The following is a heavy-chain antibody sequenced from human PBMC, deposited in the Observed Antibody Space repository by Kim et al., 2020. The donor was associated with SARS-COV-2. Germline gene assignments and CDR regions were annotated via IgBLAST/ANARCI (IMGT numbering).Heavy chain of an antibody. CDR2: IDPSDSYT. Sequence: GESLKISCKGSGYSFTSYWISWVRQMPGKGLEWMGRIDPSDSYTNYSPSFQGHVTISADKSISTAYLQWSSLKASDTAMYYCASCASSSTSCHFDHWGQGTLVTVSS. CDR1: GYSFTSYW. V-gene: IGHV5-10-1*01. D-gene: IGHD2-2*01. CDR3: ASCASSSTSCHFDH. J-gene: IGHJ4*02.